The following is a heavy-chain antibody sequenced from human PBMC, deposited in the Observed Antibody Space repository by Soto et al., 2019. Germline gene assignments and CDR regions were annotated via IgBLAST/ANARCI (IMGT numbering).Heavy chain of an antibody. J-gene: IGHJ1*01. D-gene: IGHD4-17*01. Sequence: QLQPQESGPGLVKPSETLSLNCSVSGGSIRSSPYYWGWIRQPPGKGLEYIGSIFHSGSTYYNPSLQNRVTISVDTSKNKFSLQLNSVTTADTAVYYCSRLNDYVEYFQHWGQGALVTVSS. CDR1: GGSIRSSPYY. V-gene: IGHV4-39*01. CDR2: IFHSGST. CDR3: SRLNDYVEYFQH.